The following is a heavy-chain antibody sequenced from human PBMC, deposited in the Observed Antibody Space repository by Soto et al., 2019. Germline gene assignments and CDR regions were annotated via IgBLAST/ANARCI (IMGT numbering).Heavy chain of an antibody. J-gene: IGHJ6*02. D-gene: IGHD4-17*01. CDR1: GGSISSGDYY. CDR3: ARDNDYGDYEDYYGMDV. CDR2: IYYSGST. Sequence: QVQLQESGPGLVKPSQTLSLTCTVSGGSISSGDYYWSWIRQPPGKGLEWIGYIYYSGSTYYNPFLKSRVTISVDTSKNQFSLKLSSVTAADTAVYYCARDNDYGDYEDYYGMDVWGQGTTVTVSS. V-gene: IGHV4-30-4*01.